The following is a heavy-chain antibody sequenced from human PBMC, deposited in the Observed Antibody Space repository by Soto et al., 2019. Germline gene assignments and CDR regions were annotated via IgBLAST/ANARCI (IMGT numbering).Heavy chain of an antibody. V-gene: IGHV3-30-3*01. CDR2: ISYDGSNK. J-gene: IGHJ4*02. D-gene: IGHD6-13*01. CDR3: ARFPTAGYSSSWQSN. CDR1: GFTFSSYA. Sequence: GGSLRLSCAASGFTFSSYAMHWVRQAPGKGLEWVAVISYDGSNKNYADSVKGRFTISRDNSKNTLYLQMNSLRAEDTAVYYCARFPTAGYSSSWQSNWGQGTLVTVSS.